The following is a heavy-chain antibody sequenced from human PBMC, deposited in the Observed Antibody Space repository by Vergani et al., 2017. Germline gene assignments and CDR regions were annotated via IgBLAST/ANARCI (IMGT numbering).Heavy chain of an antibody. Sequence: QVQLQQWGAGLLKPSETLSLTCAVYGGSFSGYYWSWIRQPPGKGLEWIGEINHSGSTNYNPSLKSRVTISVDTSKNQFSLKLSSVTAADTAVYYCAGGQLTVAGTRGIDYWGQGTLVTVSS. CDR3: AGGQLTVAGTRGIDY. CDR1: GGSFSGYY. V-gene: IGHV4-34*01. D-gene: IGHD6-19*01. CDR2: INHSGST. J-gene: IGHJ4*02.